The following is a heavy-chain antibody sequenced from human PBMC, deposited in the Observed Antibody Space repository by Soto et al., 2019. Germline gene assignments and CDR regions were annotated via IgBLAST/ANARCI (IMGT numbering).Heavy chain of an antibody. J-gene: IGHJ4*02. D-gene: IGHD4-17*01. Sequence: PSETLSLTCNVSGGSISNSNYYWGWIRQPPGKGLEWIGSIYYSGSTNYNPSLKSRVTISVDTSKNQFSLKLSSVTAADTAVYYCARAYGDYVFDYWGQGTLVTVSS. CDR3: ARAYGDYVFDY. CDR2: IYYSGST. CDR1: GGSISNSNYY. V-gene: IGHV4-39*07.